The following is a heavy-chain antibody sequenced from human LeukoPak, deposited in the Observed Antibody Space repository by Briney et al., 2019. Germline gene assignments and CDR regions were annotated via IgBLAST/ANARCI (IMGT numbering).Heavy chain of an antibody. D-gene: IGHD3-22*01. J-gene: IGHJ2*01. CDR2: INHSGST. CDR1: GGSFSGYY. CDR3: ARAMIVVIITTPGYFDL. V-gene: IGHV4-34*01. Sequence: PSETLSLTCAVSGGSFSGYYWSWVRQPPGKGLEWIGEINHSGSTNYNPSPKSRVTISIDTSKNQFSLPLSSVTAADTAVYYCARAMIVVIITTPGYFDLWGRGTLVTVSS.